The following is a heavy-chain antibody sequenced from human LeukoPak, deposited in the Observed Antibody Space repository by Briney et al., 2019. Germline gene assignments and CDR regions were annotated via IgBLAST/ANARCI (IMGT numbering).Heavy chain of an antibody. Sequence: GGSLRLFCAASGFTFSSYAMSWVRQAAGNGLEWVSAISSGGGSTSYAESVEGRFTISSDNSKNTLSLQMNSIRAEDTAVYDCAKVPIAMAGSGSYYFDYWGQGTLVTVSS. CDR1: GFTFSSYA. CDR2: ISSGGGST. J-gene: IGHJ4*02. D-gene: IGHD6-19*01. CDR3: AKVPIAMAGSGSYYFDY. V-gene: IGHV3-23*01.